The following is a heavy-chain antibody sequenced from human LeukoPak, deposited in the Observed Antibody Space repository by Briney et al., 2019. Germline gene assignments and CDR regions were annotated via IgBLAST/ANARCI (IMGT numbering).Heavy chain of an antibody. J-gene: IGHJ6*03. V-gene: IGHV3-43*01. D-gene: IGHD1-26*01. CDR3: AKTHQGGYYYYYYMDV. CDR1: GFTFDDYT. Sequence: RPGGSLRLSCAASGFTFDDYTMHWVRQAPGKGLEWVSLIRWDGDSTYYADSVKGRFTISRDNSKNTLYLQMNSLRAEDTAVYYCAKTHQGGYYYYYYMDVWGKGTTVTVSS. CDR2: IRWDGDST.